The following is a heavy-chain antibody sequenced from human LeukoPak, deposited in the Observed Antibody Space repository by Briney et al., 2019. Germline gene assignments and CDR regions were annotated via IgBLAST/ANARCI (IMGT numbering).Heavy chain of an antibody. CDR3: ARLAAYYDKDH. CDR1: GYTFTSYD. J-gene: IGHJ4*02. D-gene: IGHD3-22*01. Sequence: ASVKVFCKASGYTFTSYDINWVPQATGQGLEWTGWMNPNSGNTGYAQKFQGRVTMTRNTSISTAYMELSSLRSEDTAVYYCARLAAYYDKDHWGQGTLVTVSS. CDR2: MNPNSGNT. V-gene: IGHV1-8*01.